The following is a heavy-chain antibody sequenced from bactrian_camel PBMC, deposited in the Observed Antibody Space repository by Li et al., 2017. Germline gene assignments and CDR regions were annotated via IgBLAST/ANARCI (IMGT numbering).Heavy chain of an antibody. D-gene: IGHD4*01. CDR1: GYLYSKYC. Sequence: HVQLVESGGGSVQAGGSLRLSCELSGYLYSKYCMAWFRQDFGKEREAVAVIYPTDRTYYADSVKGRFTISQDNTKKTVYLQMSNLEPEDSSLYYCAAGLSSPQCINIETKNPRDPGILYHDWGQGTQVTVS. CDR3: AAGLSSPQCINIETKNPRDPGILYHD. CDR2: IYPTDRT. V-gene: IGHV3S53*01. J-gene: IGHJ4*01.